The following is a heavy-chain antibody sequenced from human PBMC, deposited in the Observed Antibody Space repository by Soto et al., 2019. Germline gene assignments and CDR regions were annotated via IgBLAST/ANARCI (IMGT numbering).Heavy chain of an antibody. J-gene: IGHJ5*02. CDR2: ISLYSDGA. V-gene: IGHV1-18*01. D-gene: IGHD2-2*01. Sequence: QVQLVQSGGEVKRPGASVKVSCKTSGYTFSNYGITWVRQAPGQPLEWLGGISLYSDGANYAQKFQGRVSMTTDTSTTTAYMELRILRSDDTAVYYCARVVPGAEAWFGPWGQGTLVTVSS. CDR1: GYTFSNYG. CDR3: ARVVPGAEAWFGP.